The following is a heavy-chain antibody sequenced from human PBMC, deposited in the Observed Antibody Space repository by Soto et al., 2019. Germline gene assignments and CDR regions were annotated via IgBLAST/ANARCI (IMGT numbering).Heavy chain of an antibody. CDR3: ARDMGLGLSDY. V-gene: IGHV1-3*01. CDR2: INAGNGNT. CDR1: GYAYTSYA. J-gene: IGHJ4*02. D-gene: IGHD3-10*01. Sequence: QVQLVQSGAEVKKPGASVKVSCKASGYAYTSYAMDWVRQAPGQRLEWMGWINAGNGNTKYSQKFQGRVTITRDTSACTAHMELSSLRSEDTAVYYCARDMGLGLSDYWGQGTLVTVSS.